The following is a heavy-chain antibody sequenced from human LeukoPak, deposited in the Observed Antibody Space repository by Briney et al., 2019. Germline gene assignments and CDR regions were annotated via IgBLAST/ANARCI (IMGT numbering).Heavy chain of an antibody. D-gene: IGHD3-10*01. CDR3: ARAKNYYNSFDY. Sequence: SETLSLTCTVSGGSISSGSYYWSWIRQPAGKGLEWIGRIYTSGSTNYNPSLKSRVTISVDSAKNQFSLKLSSVTAADTAVYYCARAKNYYNSFDYWGQGTLVTVSS. CDR1: GGSISSGSYY. J-gene: IGHJ4*02. CDR2: IYTSGST. V-gene: IGHV4-61*02.